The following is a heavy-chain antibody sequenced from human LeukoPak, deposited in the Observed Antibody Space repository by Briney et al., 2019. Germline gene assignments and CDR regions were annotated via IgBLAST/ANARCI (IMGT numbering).Heavy chain of an antibody. V-gene: IGHV3-23*01. CDR2: ISGSGGIT. Sequence: SGGSLRLSCAASGFTFSSYAMTWVRQAPGKGLEWVSGISGSGGITYYAESVKGRFTISRDNSKNTLYLQMNSLRAEDTAVCYCAKDLQYYDSSGYGGLDYWGQGTLVTVSS. CDR1: GFTFSSYA. J-gene: IGHJ4*02. D-gene: IGHD3-22*01. CDR3: AKDLQYYDSSGYGGLDY.